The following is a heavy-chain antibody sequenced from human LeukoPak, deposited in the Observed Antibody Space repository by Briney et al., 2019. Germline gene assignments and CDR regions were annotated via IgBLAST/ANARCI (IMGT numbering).Heavy chain of an antibody. CDR3: ARDLESLGYFDY. CDR2: IYYSGST. CDR1: GGSISSGSYY. V-gene: IGHV4-31*03. Sequence: PSETLSLTCTVSGGSISSGSYYWSWIRQPAGKGLEWIGYIYYSGSTYYNPSLKSRVTISVDTSKNQFSLKLSSVTAADTAVYYCARDLESLGYFDYWGQGTLVTVSS. J-gene: IGHJ4*02. D-gene: IGHD7-27*01.